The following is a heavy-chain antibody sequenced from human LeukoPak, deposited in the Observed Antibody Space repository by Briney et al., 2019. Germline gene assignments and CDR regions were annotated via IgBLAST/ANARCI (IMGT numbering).Heavy chain of an antibody. CDR3: ARRDSSGYYYEVDY. CDR1: GYSFTTYW. Sequence: GESLQISCKGSGYSFTTYWIGWVRQMPGKGLEWMGIIYPGDSNTRYSPSFQGQVTISADKSISTAYLQWSSLKASDTAMYYCARRDSSGYYYEVDYWGQGTLVTVSS. CDR2: IYPGDSNT. D-gene: IGHD3-22*01. V-gene: IGHV5-51*01. J-gene: IGHJ4*02.